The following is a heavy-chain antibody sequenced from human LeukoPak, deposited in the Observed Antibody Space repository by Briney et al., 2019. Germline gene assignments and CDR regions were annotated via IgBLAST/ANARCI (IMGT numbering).Heavy chain of an antibody. CDR2: INPNSGGT. Sequence: ASVKVSCRTSGYSFTDYYMHWVRQAPGQGLEWMGWINPNSGGTSSAQKFQGRVTMTRDTSITTVYMEVSWLTSDDTAIYYCARADRLHGGPYLIGPWGQGTLVTVSS. V-gene: IGHV1-2*02. CDR1: GYSFTDYY. D-gene: IGHD2-21*01. CDR3: ARADRLHGGPYLIGP. J-gene: IGHJ5*02.